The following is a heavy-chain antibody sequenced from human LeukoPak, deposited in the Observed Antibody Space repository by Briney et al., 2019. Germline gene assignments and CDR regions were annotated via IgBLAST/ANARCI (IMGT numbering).Heavy chain of an antibody. D-gene: IGHD3-22*01. Sequence: PGGSLRLSCAASGFTFSSCWMSWVRQASGKGLEWVANIKKDGSEKYYVDSVKGRFTISRDNAKNTLNLQMNSLRAEDTAVYYCARDLGQYYDTSDNWFDPWGQGTLVTVSS. V-gene: IGHV3-7*01. J-gene: IGHJ5*02. CDR3: ARDLGQYYDTSDNWFDP. CDR2: IKKDGSEK. CDR1: GFTFSSCW.